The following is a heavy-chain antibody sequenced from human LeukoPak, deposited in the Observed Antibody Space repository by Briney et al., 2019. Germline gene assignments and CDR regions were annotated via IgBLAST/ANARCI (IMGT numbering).Heavy chain of an antibody. Sequence: GGSLRLSCAASGFTFSSYAMSWVRQAPGKGLEWVANIKQDGSEKYYVDSVKGRFTISRDNAKNSLYLQMNSLRAEDTAVYYCARSVGIVFFDYWGQGTLVTVSS. J-gene: IGHJ4*02. CDR2: IKQDGSEK. V-gene: IGHV3-7*01. D-gene: IGHD2/OR15-2a*01. CDR1: GFTFSSYA. CDR3: ARSVGIVFFDY.